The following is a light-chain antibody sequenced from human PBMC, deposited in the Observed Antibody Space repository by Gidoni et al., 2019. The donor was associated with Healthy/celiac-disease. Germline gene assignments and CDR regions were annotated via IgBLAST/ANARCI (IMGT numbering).Light chain of an antibody. CDR2: DAS. CDR3: QQRSNWPPLT. CDR1: QSVSSY. Sequence: EIVLPPTPATLSLSPGESATLSCRASQSVSSYLAWYQQKPGQAPRLLIYDASNRATGIPARFSGRWSGTDFTLTISSLEPEDVAVYYWQQRSNWPPLTFGGGTKVEIK. V-gene: IGKV3-11*01. J-gene: IGKJ4*01.